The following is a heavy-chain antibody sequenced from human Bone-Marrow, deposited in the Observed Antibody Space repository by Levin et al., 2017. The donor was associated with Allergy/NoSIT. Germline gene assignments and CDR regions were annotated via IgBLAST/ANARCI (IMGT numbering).Heavy chain of an antibody. D-gene: IGHD4-23*01. J-gene: IGHJ4*02. V-gene: IGHV4-31*03. CDR2: IYYSGST. CDR1: GGSISSGGYY. CDR3: ARGPIHYGGNSWLFFDY. Sequence: SQTLSLTCTVSGGSISSGGYYWSWIRQHPGKGLEWIGYIYYSGSTYYNPSLKSRVTISVDTSKNQFSLKLSSVTAADTAVYYCARGPIHYGGNSWLFFDYWGQGTLVTVSS.